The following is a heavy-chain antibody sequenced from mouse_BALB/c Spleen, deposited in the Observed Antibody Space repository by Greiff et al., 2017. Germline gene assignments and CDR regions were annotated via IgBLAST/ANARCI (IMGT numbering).Heavy chain of an antibody. Sequence: QVQLQQSGPQLVRPGVSVKISCKGSGYTFTDYAMHWVKQSHAKSLEWIGVISTYYGDASYNQKFKGKATMTVDKSSSTAYMELARLTSEDSAIYYCARGGVTARGPEAYWGQGTLVTVSA. D-gene: IGHD3-2*01. CDR2: ISTYYGDA. CDR3: ARGGVTARGPEAY. V-gene: IGHV1-67*01. J-gene: IGHJ3*01. CDR1: GYTFTDYA.